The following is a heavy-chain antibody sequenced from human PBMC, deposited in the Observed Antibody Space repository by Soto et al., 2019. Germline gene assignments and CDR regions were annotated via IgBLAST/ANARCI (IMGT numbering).Heavy chain of an antibody. Sequence: QITLKESGPTLVKPTQTLTLTCTFSGFSLSTSGVGVAWIRQPPVKALEWLTVIYWDDDKRYSPSLKSRITITKDTSKHQVVLTVTNMDPVDTATYYCAHSGVRYYFSYWGQGTLVTVSS. CDR2: IYWDDDK. D-gene: IGHD3-3*01. J-gene: IGHJ4*02. CDR3: AHSGVRYYFSY. V-gene: IGHV2-5*02. CDR1: GFSLSTSGVG.